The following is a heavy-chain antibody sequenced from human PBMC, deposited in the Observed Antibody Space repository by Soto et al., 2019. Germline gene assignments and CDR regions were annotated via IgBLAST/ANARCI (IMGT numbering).Heavy chain of an antibody. V-gene: IGHV1-46*01. J-gene: IGHJ4*02. Sequence: QVQLVQSGAEVKKPGASVKISCKASGDTFTSYYMHWVRQAPGQGLEWMRIINPSGDTSYAQKFQGRVTMTRDTSTSTVYMELSSLRSEDTAVYYCARVYCSGGGCYGIDYWGQGTLVTVSS. D-gene: IGHD2-15*01. CDR2: INPSGDT. CDR1: GDTFTSYY. CDR3: ARVYCSGGGCYGIDY.